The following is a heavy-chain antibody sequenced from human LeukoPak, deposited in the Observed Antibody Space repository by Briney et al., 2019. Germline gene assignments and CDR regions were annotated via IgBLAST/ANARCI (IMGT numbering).Heavy chain of an antibody. J-gene: IGHJ6*02. CDR3: ARVVPAANVRYYYYGMDV. V-gene: IGHV1-18*01. CDR2: ISAYNGNT. CDR1: GYTFTSYG. D-gene: IGHD2-2*01. Sequence: GASVKVSCKASGYTFTSYGISWVRQAPGQGLEWMGWISAYNGNTNYAQKLQGRATMTTDTSTSTAYMELRSLRSDDTAVYYCARVVPAANVRYYYYGMDVWGQGTTVTVSS.